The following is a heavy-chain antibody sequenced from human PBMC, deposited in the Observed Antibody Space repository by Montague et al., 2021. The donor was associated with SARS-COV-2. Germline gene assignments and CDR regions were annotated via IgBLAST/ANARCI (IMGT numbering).Heavy chain of an antibody. CDR1: GGSFSGYY. D-gene: IGHD3-16*01. V-gene: IGHV4-34*01. CDR2: INHSGST. CDR3: ARAPFKITFGGVITRLRGYYFDY. J-gene: IGHJ4*02. Sequence: SETLSLTCAVYGGSFSGYYWNWIRQPPGKGLEWIGEINHSGSTNYNPSLKGRVTISVDTSKNQFSLKLSSVTAADTAVYYCARAPFKITFGGVITRLRGYYFDYWGQGTLVTVSS.